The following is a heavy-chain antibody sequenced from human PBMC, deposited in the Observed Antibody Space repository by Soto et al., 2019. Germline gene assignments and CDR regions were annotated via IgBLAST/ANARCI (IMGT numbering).Heavy chain of an antibody. Sequence: QVQLVQSGAEVKKPGASVKVSCKTSGYTFTNYDISWVRQAPGQGLEWMGWISAYNGNTNYAEKFQGRVTMTTGTSTSTAYMERTSLRSDDTAVYYCARTYTSGRYSFDYCGQGTLVTVSS. V-gene: IGHV1-18*01. J-gene: IGHJ4*02. CDR3: ARTYTSGRYSFDY. D-gene: IGHD6-19*01. CDR2: ISAYNGNT. CDR1: GYTFTNYD.